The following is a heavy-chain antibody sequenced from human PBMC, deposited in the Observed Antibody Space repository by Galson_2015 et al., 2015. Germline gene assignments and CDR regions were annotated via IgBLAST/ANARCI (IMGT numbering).Heavy chain of an antibody. Sequence: SLRLSCAASGFTFSSYGMHWVRQAPGKGLEWVAMIWYDGSNKYCADSMKGRFTISRDNSKNTLYLQMNTLSAEDTAVYYCARHKSGYNDFWGQGTLVTVS. J-gene: IGHJ4*02. CDR1: GFTFSSYG. V-gene: IGHV3-33*01. CDR3: ARHKSGYNDF. D-gene: IGHD3-3*01. CDR2: IWYDGSNK.